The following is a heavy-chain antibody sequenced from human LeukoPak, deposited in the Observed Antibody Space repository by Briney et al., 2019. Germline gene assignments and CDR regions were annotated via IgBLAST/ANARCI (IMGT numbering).Heavy chain of an antibody. CDR1: GFTVSSNY. Sequence: PGGSLRLSCVASGFTVSSNYMSWVRQAPGKGLEWVSAAYSGGSTYYADSVRGRLTNSRDNSKNTLYLQMNSLRAEDTAVYYCARTNVGLDCWGQGTLVTGSS. CDR2: AYSGGST. D-gene: IGHD2-15*01. V-gene: IGHV3-66*02. CDR3: ARTNVGLDC. J-gene: IGHJ4*02.